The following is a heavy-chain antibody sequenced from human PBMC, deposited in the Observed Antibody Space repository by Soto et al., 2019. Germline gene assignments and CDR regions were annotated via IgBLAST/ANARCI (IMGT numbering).Heavy chain of an antibody. CDR2: SGSGYSI. Sequence: PGGSLRLSCTASGFGVGSYGMSWVRQAPGKGLECVSSSGSGYSIFYADSVKGRFTISRDNSKNTLFLQMNSLRAEDTAVYYCAKGRGSSWSVVFFDYWGQGALGTVSP. D-gene: IGHD6-13*01. CDR3: AKGRGSSWSVVFFDY. J-gene: IGHJ4*02. V-gene: IGHV3-23*01. CDR1: GFGVGSYG.